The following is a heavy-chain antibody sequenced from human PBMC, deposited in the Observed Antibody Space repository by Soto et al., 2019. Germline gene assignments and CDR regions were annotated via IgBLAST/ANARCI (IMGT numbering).Heavy chain of an antibody. CDR2: IYSGGST. CDR3: ARDGIDSSGHHWYFDL. J-gene: IGHJ2*01. Sequence: EVQLVESGGGLVQPGGSLRLSCAASGFTVSSNYMSWVRQAPGKGLEWVSGIYSGGSTYYADSVKGRFTISRDTSKNTLYLQMNSLRAEDTAVYYCARDGIDSSGHHWYFDLWGRGTLVTVSS. CDR1: GFTVSSNY. V-gene: IGHV3-66*01. D-gene: IGHD3-22*01.